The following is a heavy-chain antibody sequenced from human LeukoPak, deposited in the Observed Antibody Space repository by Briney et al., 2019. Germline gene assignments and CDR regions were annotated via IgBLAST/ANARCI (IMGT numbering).Heavy chain of an antibody. CDR3: ATYRTDYGGDTRRFDH. J-gene: IGHJ4*02. V-gene: IGHV3-30*03. Sequence: GGSLRLSCVASGFTFSTYGMHWVRQAPGKGLEWVSVISYDGSNKYYPDSVKGRFTISRDNSKNTLYLQMNSLRGDDTAVYYCATYRTDYGGDTRRFDHWGQGTLVTVSS. CDR1: GFTFSTYG. D-gene: IGHD4-23*01. CDR2: ISYDGSNK.